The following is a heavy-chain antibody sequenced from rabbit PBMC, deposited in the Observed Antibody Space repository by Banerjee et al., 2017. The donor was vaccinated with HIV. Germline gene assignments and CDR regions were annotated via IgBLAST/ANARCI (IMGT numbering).Heavy chain of an antibody. Sequence: QEHLVESGGGLVKPEGSLTLTCKASGIDFSTYGISWVRQAPGKGLEWIAYIYPDYGTRDYASWVNGRFTISLDNAQNTVFLRMTSLTAADTATYFCARGLVAGVLDLWGPGTLVTVS. V-gene: IGHV1S47*01. CDR1: GIDFSTYG. CDR3: ARGLVAGVLDL. D-gene: IGHD3-3*01. J-gene: IGHJ4*01. CDR2: IYPDYGTR.